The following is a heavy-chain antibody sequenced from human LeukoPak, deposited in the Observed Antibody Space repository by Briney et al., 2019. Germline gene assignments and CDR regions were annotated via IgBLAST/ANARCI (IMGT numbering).Heavy chain of an antibody. Sequence: QPGGSLRLSCAAPGFTFSSYAMSWVRQAPGKGLEWVSAISGSGGSTYYADSVKGRFTISRDNSKNTLYLQMNSLRAEDTAVYYCAKDAQVYSSSWYDYWGQGTLVTVSS. CDR3: AKDAQVYSSSWYDY. D-gene: IGHD6-13*01. CDR2: ISGSGGST. J-gene: IGHJ4*02. CDR1: GFTFSSYA. V-gene: IGHV3-23*01.